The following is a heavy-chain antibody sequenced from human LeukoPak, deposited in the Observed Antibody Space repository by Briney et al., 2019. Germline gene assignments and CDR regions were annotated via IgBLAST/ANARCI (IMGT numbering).Heavy chain of an antibody. V-gene: IGHV3-7*03. J-gene: IGHJ4*02. CDR3: ARGRYSGTTYYFDY. D-gene: IGHD5-12*01. CDR2: IKKTGSET. Sequence: GGSLRLSCAASGFTFSHFWMSWVRQAPGKGLEWVAYIKKTGSETYYVDSVKGRFTTSRDNAKISLYLQMNSLRAEDTAMYYCARGRYSGTTYYFDYWGLGTLVTVSS. CDR1: GFTFSHFW.